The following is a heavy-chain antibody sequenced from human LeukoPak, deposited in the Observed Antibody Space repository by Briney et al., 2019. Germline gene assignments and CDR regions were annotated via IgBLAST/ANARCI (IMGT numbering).Heavy chain of an antibody. Sequence: PGGSLRLSCAASGFTVSSNYMSWVRQAPGKGLEWVSVIYSGGSTYYADSVKGRFTISRDNSKNTLYLQMNSLRAEDTAVYYCARVQPSFSGSYYGDYWGQGTLVTVSS. J-gene: IGHJ4*02. V-gene: IGHV3-53*01. CDR1: GFTVSSNY. CDR2: IYSGGST. D-gene: IGHD1-26*01. CDR3: ARVQPSFSGSYYGDY.